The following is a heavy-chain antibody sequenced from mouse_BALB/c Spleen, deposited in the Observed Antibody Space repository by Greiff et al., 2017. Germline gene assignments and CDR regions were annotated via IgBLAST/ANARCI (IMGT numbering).Heavy chain of an antibody. CDR3: ARGLQGAMDY. Sequence: QVQLKQSGAELVRPGTSVKVSCKASGYAFTNYLIEWVKQRPGQGLEWIGVINPGSGGTNYNEKFKGKATLTADKSSSTAYMQLSSLTSDDSAVYFCARGLQGAMDYWGQGTSVTVSS. D-gene: IGHD3-3*01. J-gene: IGHJ4*01. CDR2: INPGSGGT. V-gene: IGHV1-54*01. CDR1: GYAFTNYL.